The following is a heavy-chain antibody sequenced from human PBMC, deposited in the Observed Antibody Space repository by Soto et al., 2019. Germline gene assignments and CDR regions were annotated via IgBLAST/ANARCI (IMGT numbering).Heavy chain of an antibody. CDR2: ISSSSYI. J-gene: IGHJ4*02. Sequence: GGSLRLSCAASGFTFSSYSMNWVRQAPGKGLEWVSSISSSSYIYYADSVKGRFTISRDNAKNSLYLQMNSLRAEDTAVYYCARGRGKEVVVAATDYWGQGTLVTVSS. D-gene: IGHD2-15*01. CDR1: GFTFSSYS. CDR3: ARGRGKEVVVAATDY. V-gene: IGHV3-21*01.